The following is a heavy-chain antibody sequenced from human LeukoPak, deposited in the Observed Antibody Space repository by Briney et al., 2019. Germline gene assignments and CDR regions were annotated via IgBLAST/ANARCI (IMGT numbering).Heavy chain of an antibody. CDR3: ARAATVTTMELDY. Sequence: SVKVSCKASGYTFTSYAMNWVRQAPGQGLEWMGGIIPIFGTANYAQKFQGRVTITADKSTSTAYMELSSLRSEDTAVYYCARAATVTTMELDYWGQGTLVTVSS. CDR1: GYTFTSYA. CDR2: IIPIFGTA. D-gene: IGHD4-17*01. V-gene: IGHV1-69*06. J-gene: IGHJ4*02.